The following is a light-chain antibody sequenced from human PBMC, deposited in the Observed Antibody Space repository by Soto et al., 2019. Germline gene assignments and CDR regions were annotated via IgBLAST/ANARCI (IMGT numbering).Light chain of an antibody. Sequence: EIVLTQSPATLSLSPGERATLSCRASQSVNSYLAWYQQKPGQAPRLLIYDASNRATGVPARFSGSGSGTDFTLTIGSLEPEDFAFYYCQQRSNSITFGPGTKVDIK. CDR1: QSVNSY. J-gene: IGKJ3*01. CDR3: QQRSNSIT. V-gene: IGKV3-11*01. CDR2: DAS.